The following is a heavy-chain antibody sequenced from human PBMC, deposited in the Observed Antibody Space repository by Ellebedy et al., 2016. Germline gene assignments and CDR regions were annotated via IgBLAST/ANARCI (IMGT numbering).Heavy chain of an antibody. Sequence: GESLKISCAASGFTFSSYGMHWVRQAPGKGLEWVAVISYDGSNKYYADSVKGRFTISRDNSKNTLYLQMNSLKTEDTAVYYCTTDPWAAPVYYWGQGTLVTVSS. D-gene: IGHD5/OR15-5a*01. V-gene: IGHV3-30*03. CDR2: ISYDGSNK. CDR1: GFTFSSYG. J-gene: IGHJ4*02. CDR3: TTDPWAAPVYY.